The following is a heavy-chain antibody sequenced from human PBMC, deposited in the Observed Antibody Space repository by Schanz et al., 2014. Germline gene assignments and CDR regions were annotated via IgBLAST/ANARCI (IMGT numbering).Heavy chain of an antibody. V-gene: IGHV3-74*01. CDR2: IRADGRMT. CDR3: ARDSRYCTGVDCKGDAFDL. Sequence: EVQLVESGGGLVQPGGSLRLSCAASGLTLSDYWMHWVRQAPGKGPEWISHIRADGRMTNYAASVEGRFTISRDVAKNTLYLQLNSLTAEDTAVYHCARDSRYCTGVDCKGDAFDLWGQGTLVTVSS. D-gene: IGHD2-8*02. CDR1: GLTLSDYW. J-gene: IGHJ3*01.